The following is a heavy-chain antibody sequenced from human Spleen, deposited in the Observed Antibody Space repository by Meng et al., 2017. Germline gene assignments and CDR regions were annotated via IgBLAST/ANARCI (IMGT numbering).Heavy chain of an antibody. CDR3: VRHQYSGYDNYFYDRLPFDY. V-gene: IGHV4-39*01. D-gene: IGHD5-12*01. Sequence: QLQLQESGPGLVKPSETLSLTCTVSGGSISSSSYYWGWIRQPPGKGLEWIGSIYYSGSTYYNPSLKSRVTISVDTSKNQFSLKLSSVTAADTAVYYCVRHQYSGYDNYFYDRLPFDYWGQGTLVTVSS. J-gene: IGHJ4*02. CDR1: GGSISSSSYY. CDR2: IYYSGST.